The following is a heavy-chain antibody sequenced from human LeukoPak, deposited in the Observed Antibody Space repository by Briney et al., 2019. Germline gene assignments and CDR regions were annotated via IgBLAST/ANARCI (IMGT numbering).Heavy chain of an antibody. Sequence: SETLSLTCTVSGGSISSYYWSWIRQPLGKGLECIGYIYYSGSTNYNPSLKSRVTISVDTSKNQFSLKLSSVTAADTAVYYCARTYSSGVYTGSNAYWGQGTLVTV. CDR2: IYYSGST. J-gene: IGHJ4*02. CDR3: ARTYSSGVYTGSNAY. CDR1: GGSISSYY. V-gene: IGHV4-59*01. D-gene: IGHD6-19*01.